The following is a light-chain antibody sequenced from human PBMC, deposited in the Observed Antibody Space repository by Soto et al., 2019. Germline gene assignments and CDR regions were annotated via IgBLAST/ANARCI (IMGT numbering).Light chain of an antibody. CDR3: QQRSNLPLT. J-gene: IGKJ4*01. Sequence: EIVLTQSPATLSLSPGERAALSCRASQSVSSHLAWYQQKPGQAPRLLIYDASNRATGIPARFSGSGSGTDFTLIISSLGPEDLAVYYCQQRSNLPLTFGGGTKVEIK. V-gene: IGKV3-11*01. CDR1: QSVSSH. CDR2: DAS.